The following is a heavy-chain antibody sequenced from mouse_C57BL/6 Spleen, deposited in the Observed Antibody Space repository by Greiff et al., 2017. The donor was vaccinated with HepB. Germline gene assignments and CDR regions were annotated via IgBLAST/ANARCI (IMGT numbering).Heavy chain of an antibody. D-gene: IGHD2-1*01. Sequence: EVQRVESGGGLVKPGGSLKLSCAASGFTFSSYTMSWVRQTPEKRLEWVATISGGGGNTYYPDSVKGRFTISRDNAKNTLYLQMSSLRSEDTALYYCARQDGKPYFDYWGQGTTLTVSS. CDR3: ARQDGKPYFDY. CDR2: ISGGGGNT. J-gene: IGHJ2*01. V-gene: IGHV5-9*01. CDR1: GFTFSSYT.